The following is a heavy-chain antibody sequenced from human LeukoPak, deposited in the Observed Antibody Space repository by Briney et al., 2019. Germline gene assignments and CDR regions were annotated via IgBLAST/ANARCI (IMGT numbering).Heavy chain of an antibody. D-gene: IGHD3-3*01. CDR3: ARQITIFGVPLVWFDP. CDR2: IYYSGST. CDR1: GGSISSYY. V-gene: IGHV4-59*01. J-gene: IGHJ5*02. Sequence: PSETLSLTCTVSGGSISSYYWSWIRQPPGKGLEWIGYIYYSGSTNYNPSLKSRVTISVDTSKNQFSLKLSSVTAADTAVYYCARQITIFGVPLVWFDPWGQGTLVTVSS.